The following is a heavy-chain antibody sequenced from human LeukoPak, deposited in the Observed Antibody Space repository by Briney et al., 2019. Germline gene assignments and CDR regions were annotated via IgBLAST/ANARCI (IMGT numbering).Heavy chain of an antibody. Sequence: ASVKVSCKASGYTFTSYAMHWVRQAPGQRLEWMGWINAGNGNTKYSQKFQGRVTITRDTSTDTAYMELSSLRSEDTAVYYCATVASSGYYYVDGKTFDYWGQGTLVTVSS. D-gene: IGHD3-22*01. CDR3: ATVASSGYYYVDGKTFDY. V-gene: IGHV1-3*01. CDR2: INAGNGNT. J-gene: IGHJ4*02. CDR1: GYTFTSYA.